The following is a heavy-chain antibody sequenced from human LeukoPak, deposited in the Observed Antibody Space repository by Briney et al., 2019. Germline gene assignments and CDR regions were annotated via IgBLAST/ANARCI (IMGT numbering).Heavy chain of an antibody. CDR1: GGSISSSSYY. CDR3: ARRDTMIGNFDY. Sequence: PSETLSLTCTVSGGSISSSSYYWGWIRQPPGKGLEWIGSIYYSGSTYYNPSLKSRVTIPVDTSKNQFSLKLSSVTAADTAVYYCARRDTMIGNFDYWGQGTLVTVSS. D-gene: IGHD3-22*01. J-gene: IGHJ4*02. V-gene: IGHV4-39*01. CDR2: IYYSGST.